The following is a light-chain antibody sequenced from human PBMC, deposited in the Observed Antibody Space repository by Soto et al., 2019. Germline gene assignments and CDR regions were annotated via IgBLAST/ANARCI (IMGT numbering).Light chain of an antibody. J-gene: IGKJ1*01. CDR2: DAS. CDR1: QSVSSY. CDR3: QQRSTWPTWT. Sequence: EIVLTQSPATLSLSPGERATLSCRASQSVSSYLVWYQQKPGPAPRLLIYDASNRATCIPARFSGSGSGTDLTLTIRSLETEDFAVYYCQQRSTWPTWTFGQGTKVEIK. V-gene: IGKV3-11*01.